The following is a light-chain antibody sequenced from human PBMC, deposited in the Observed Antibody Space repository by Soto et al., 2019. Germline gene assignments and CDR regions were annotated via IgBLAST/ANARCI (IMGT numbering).Light chain of an antibody. CDR1: QSVSSY. CDR3: QQRSNWPT. J-gene: IGKJ5*01. Sequence: EIVLTQYPAAQSLSPGERATLSCRASQSVSSYLAWYQQKPGQAPRLLIYDASNRATGIPARFSGSGSGTDFTLTIRSLEPEDFAVYYCQQRSNWPTFGQGTRLEIK. V-gene: IGKV3-11*01. CDR2: DAS.